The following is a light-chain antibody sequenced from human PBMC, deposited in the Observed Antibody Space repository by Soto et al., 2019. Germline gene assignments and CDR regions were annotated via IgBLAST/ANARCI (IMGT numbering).Light chain of an antibody. CDR3: QQYNAWPRT. J-gene: IGKJ1*01. CDR1: QSVSSN. CDR2: GAS. Sequence: EIVVTQSPATLSVSPGERATLSCRASQSVSSNLAWYQQKPGQAPRLLISGASTRATGIPARFSGSGSGTEFTLTITSLQSEDFAVYYCQQYNAWPRTFGQGTKVEIK. V-gene: IGKV3-15*01.